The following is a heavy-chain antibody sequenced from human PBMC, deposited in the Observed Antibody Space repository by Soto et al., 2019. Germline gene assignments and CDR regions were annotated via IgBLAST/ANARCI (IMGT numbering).Heavy chain of an antibody. Sequence: SETLSLSYAAYGGAGNGYYWNWLRQPPGKGLEWIGEINHTGGTHYNPSLKSRVTMSVDTSKNQFSLRLSSVTAADTAIYYCATRITVFGLLIPPFDPWGQGTQVTVS. CDR3: ATRITVFGLLIPPFDP. CDR2: INHTGGT. D-gene: IGHD3-3*01. CDR1: GGAGNGYY. V-gene: IGHV4-34*01. J-gene: IGHJ5*02.